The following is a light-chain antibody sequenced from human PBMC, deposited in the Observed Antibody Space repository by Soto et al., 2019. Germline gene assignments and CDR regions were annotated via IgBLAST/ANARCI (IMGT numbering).Light chain of an antibody. CDR3: QQYGSSPYT. CDR2: AAS. Sequence: EIVLAQSPGTLSLSPGERATLSCRASQSVSYRYLAWYQQKPGQAPRLLIYAASSRATGIPDRFSGSWSGTDFTLTIGRLEPEDFAVYFCQQYGSSPYTFGQGTKLEIK. J-gene: IGKJ2*01. V-gene: IGKV3-20*01. CDR1: QSVSYRY.